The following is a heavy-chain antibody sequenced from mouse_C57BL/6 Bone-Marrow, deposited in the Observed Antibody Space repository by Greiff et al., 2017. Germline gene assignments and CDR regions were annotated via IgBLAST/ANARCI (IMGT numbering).Heavy chain of an antibody. D-gene: IGHD1-1*01. V-gene: IGHV1-15*01. CDR1: GYTFTDYE. Sequence: QVQLQQSGAELVRPGASVTLSCKASGYTFTDYEMHWVKQTPVHGLEWIGAIDPETGGTAYNQKFKGKAILTADKSSSTAYMELRSLTSEDSAVYYRTREKRITTVVAPFAYWGQGTLVTVSA. CDR3: TREKRITTVVAPFAY. J-gene: IGHJ3*01. CDR2: IDPETGGT.